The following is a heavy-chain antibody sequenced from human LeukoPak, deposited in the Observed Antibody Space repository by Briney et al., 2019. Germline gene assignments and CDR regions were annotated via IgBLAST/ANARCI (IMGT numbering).Heavy chain of an antibody. CDR1: GYPFASYD. CDR2: MNPNSGNT. J-gene: IGHJ4*02. CDR3: ARIDQNSGSYSDY. Sequence: ASVKVSCKASGYPFASYDINWVRQATGQGLEWTGWMNPNSGNTGYAQKFQGRVTMTRNTSISTAYMELSSLRSEDTAVYYCARIDQNSGSYSDYWGQGTLVTVSS. V-gene: IGHV1-8*01. D-gene: IGHD1-26*01.